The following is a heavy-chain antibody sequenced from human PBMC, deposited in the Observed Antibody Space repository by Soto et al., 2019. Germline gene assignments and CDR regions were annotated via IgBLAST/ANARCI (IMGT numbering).Heavy chain of an antibody. J-gene: IGHJ6*03. Sequence: PGESLKISCKGSGYSFTSYWIGWVRQMPGKGLEWMGIIYPGDSDTRYSPSFQGQVTISADKSISTAYLQWSSLKASDTAMYYCARLNAARNYYYYYMDVWGKGTTVTVSS. CDR3: ARLNAARNYYYYYMDV. CDR2: IYPGDSDT. V-gene: IGHV5-51*01. CDR1: GYSFTSYW. D-gene: IGHD6-6*01.